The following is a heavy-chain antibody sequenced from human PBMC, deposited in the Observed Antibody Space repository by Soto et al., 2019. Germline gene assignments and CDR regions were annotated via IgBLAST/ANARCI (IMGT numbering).Heavy chain of an antibody. CDR2: ISYDGISK. Sequence: QVQLVESGGGVVQPGSSLSLFYAASGFTFSSYAMYWVRQAPGKGLEWVAVISYDGISKHYADSVKGRFSISRDDSENTLYVQMDSLIVEDTAVYYCVKNGYLDTYYFDYWGQGTLVTVSS. J-gene: IGHJ4*02. D-gene: IGHD3-9*01. CDR3: VKNGYLDTYYFDY. CDR1: GFTFSSYA. V-gene: IGHV3-30-3*02.